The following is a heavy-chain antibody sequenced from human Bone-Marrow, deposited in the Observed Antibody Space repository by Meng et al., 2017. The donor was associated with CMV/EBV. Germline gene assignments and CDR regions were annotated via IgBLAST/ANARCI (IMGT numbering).Heavy chain of an antibody. D-gene: IGHD1-26*01. V-gene: IGHV3-7*01. CDR1: GFTFSSYW. Sequence: LSLTCAASGFTFSSYWMSWVRQAPGKGLEWVANIKQDGSEKYYVDSVKGRFTISRDNAKNSLYLQMNSLRAEDTAVYYCARSYLYFQHWGQGTLVTVSS. J-gene: IGHJ1*01. CDR2: IKQDGSEK. CDR3: ARSYLYFQH.